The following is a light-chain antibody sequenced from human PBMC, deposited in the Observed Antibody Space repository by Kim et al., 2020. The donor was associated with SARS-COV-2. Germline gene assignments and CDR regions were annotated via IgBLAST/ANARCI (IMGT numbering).Light chain of an antibody. J-gene: IGLJ2*01. V-gene: IGLV3-19*01. CDR1: SLRSYY. Sequence: SSELTQDPAVSVALGQTDRITCQGDSLRSYYATWYQQKPGQAPILVIYGKNNRPSGIPDRFSGSSSGNTASLTITGTQAGDEADYYCNSRDSNNNVLFGGGTRLTVL. CDR3: NSRDSNNNVL. CDR2: GKN.